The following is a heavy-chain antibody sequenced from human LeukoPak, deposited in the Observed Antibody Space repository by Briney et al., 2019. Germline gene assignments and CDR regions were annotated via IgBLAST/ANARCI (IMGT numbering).Heavy chain of an antibody. D-gene: IGHD5-18*01. Sequence: GGSLRLSCAASGFTFSSYGMHWVRQAPGKGLEWVAVIWYDGSNKYYADSVKGRFTISRDNSKNTLYLQMNSLRAEDTAVYYCARGYSYGYIGYFDYWGQGTLVTVSS. J-gene: IGHJ4*02. CDR1: GFTFSSYG. CDR3: ARGYSYGYIGYFDY. CDR2: IWYDGSNK. V-gene: IGHV3-33*01.